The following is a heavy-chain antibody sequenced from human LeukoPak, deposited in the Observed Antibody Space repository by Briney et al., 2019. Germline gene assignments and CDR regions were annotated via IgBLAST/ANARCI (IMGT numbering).Heavy chain of an antibody. CDR3: ARESDHDILTEDSAFDY. CDR2: INPSGGST. V-gene: IGHV1-46*01. D-gene: IGHD3-9*01. CDR1: GYTFTSYY. Sequence: ASVKVSCKASGYTFTSYYMHWVRQAPGQGLEWMGIINPSGGSTSYAQKFQGRVTMTRDTSTGTVYMELSSLRSEDTAVYYCARESDHDILTEDSAFDYWGQGTLVTVSS. J-gene: IGHJ4*02.